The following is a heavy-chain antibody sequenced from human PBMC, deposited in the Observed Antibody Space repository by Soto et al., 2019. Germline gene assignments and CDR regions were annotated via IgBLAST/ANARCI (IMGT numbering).Heavy chain of an antibody. Sequence: QVQLQESGPGLVKPSGTLSLTCAVSGGSLSSSNWWSWVRQPPGKGLEWIGDIYHSGSSNYNPSLKSRVTISVDKSKNQFALKLSSVTAADTAVYYCARDRALEAAGQNGMDVWGQGTTVTVSS. CDR3: ARDRALEAAGQNGMDV. D-gene: IGHD6-13*01. CDR2: IYHSGSS. CDR1: GGSLSSSNW. J-gene: IGHJ6*02. V-gene: IGHV4-4*02.